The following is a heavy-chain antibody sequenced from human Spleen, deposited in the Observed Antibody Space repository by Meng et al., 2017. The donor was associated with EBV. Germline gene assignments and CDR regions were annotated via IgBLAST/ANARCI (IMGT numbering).Heavy chain of an antibody. J-gene: IGHJ5*02. D-gene: IGHD3-10*01. CDR3: ARDGGAHWLDP. V-gene: IGHV1-2*06. CDR2: INPDTGET. Sequence: QVQLVQSGAEVKKSGASVKLSCQASGYNFISYYIHWVRQAPGQGLEWMGRINPDTGETDYAQNFQGRVTMTRDTSISTTYMDFHRLTSDDTAMYYCARDGGAHWLDPWGQGTLVTVSS. CDR1: GYNFISYY.